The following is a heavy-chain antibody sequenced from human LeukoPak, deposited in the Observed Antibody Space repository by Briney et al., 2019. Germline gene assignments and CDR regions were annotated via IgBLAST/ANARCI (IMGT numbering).Heavy chain of an antibody. CDR2: INHSGST. CDR3: ARTSGYSYGFPFDP. D-gene: IGHD5-18*01. J-gene: IGHJ5*02. Sequence: SETLSLTCAVYGGSFSGYYWSWIRQPPGKGLEWIGVINHSGSTNYNPSLKSRVTISVDTSKNQFSLKLSSVTAADTAVYFCARTSGYSYGFPFDPWGQGSLVTVSS. V-gene: IGHV4-34*01. CDR1: GGSFSGYY.